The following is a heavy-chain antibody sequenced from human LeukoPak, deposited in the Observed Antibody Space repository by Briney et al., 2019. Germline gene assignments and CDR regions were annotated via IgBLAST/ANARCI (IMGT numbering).Heavy chain of an antibody. J-gene: IGHJ5*01. CDR1: GFTVSSSY. V-gene: IGHV3-53*01. CDR2: IYSAGST. CDR3: ARGWYGPDS. D-gene: IGHD2-15*01. Sequence: PGGSLRLSCAASGFTVSSSYMSWVRQAPGKGLEWVSVIYSAGSTYYADSVKGRFTISRDNAKNTLYLQMNSLRVEDTAVYSCARGWYGPDSCGQGTLVTVSS.